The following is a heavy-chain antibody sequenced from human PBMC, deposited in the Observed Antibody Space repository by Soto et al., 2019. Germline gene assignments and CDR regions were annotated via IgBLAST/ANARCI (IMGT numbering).Heavy chain of an antibody. CDR3: AREGYYSGSGTYSPPRYYGMDV. Sequence: QVQLVQSGAEVKRAGASVKVSCKASGYTFSSYGLSWVRQAPGQGLEWMGWISDYNGNTHYAQKFQGRVIMTTDTSTRNAYMEVRSLRSDDTAVYFCAREGYYSGSGTYSPPRYYGMDVWGQGTTVTVSS. CDR2: ISDYNGNT. V-gene: IGHV1-18*01. D-gene: IGHD3-10*01. J-gene: IGHJ6*02. CDR1: GYTFSSYG.